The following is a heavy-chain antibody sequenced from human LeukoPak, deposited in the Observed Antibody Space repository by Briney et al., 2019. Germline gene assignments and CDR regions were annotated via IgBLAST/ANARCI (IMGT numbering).Heavy chain of an antibody. J-gene: IGHJ6*03. Sequence: HPGGSLRLSCAASGFTFSSYEMNWVRQAPGKGLEWVSVIYSGGSTYYADSVKGRFTISRDNSKNTLYLQMNSLRAEDTAVYYCASGTGDYYYYYMDVWGKGTTVTVSS. V-gene: IGHV3-66*01. D-gene: IGHD7-27*01. CDR2: IYSGGST. CDR1: GFTFSSYE. CDR3: ASGTGDYYYYYMDV.